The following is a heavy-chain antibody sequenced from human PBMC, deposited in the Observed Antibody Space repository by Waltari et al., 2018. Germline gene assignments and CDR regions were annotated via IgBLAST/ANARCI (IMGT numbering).Heavy chain of an antibody. CDR1: GSTFTCYA. J-gene: IGHJ6*02. V-gene: IGHV1-8*01. CDR2: MNPNRGNT. D-gene: IGHD6-13*01. CDR3: ARLGSSSSWTYYYYGMDV. Sequence: QLQLVQSGAEVKKPGASVKVSCQASGSTFTCYAINRFTQAPGPGLAWMGWMNPNRGNTGYAQKFQGRVTMTRNTSISTAYMELSSLRSEDTAVYYCARLGSSSSWTYYYYGMDVWGQGTTVTVSS.